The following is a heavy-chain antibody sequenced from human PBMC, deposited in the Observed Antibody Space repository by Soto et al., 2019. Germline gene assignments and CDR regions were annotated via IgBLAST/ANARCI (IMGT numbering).Heavy chain of an antibody. D-gene: IGHD3-10*01. V-gene: IGHV1-69*01. CDR3: ARGDKPLLWFGELSPLDH. CDR2: IIPIFGTA. J-gene: IGHJ4*02. Sequence: QVQLVQSGAEVKKPGSSVKVSCKASGGTFSSYAISWVRQAPGQGLEWMGGIIPIFGTANYAQKFQGRVTITADESTSTDYMELRSLRSEDRGVYYCARGDKPLLWFGELSPLDHWGQGTLVTVSS. CDR1: GGTFSSYA.